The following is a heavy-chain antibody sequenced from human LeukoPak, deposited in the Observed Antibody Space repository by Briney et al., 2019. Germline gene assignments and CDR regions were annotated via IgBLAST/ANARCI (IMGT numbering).Heavy chain of an antibody. V-gene: IGHV4-39*01. Sequence: PSETLSLTCTVSGDSISGSTYYWGWIRQPPGKGLEWIGSVYYSGSAHYNLSLKSRATISVDTSENQFSLNLSSVSAADTAVYYCARHLHGGNYYVDCFDPWGQGTLVTVSS. CDR2: VYYSGSA. D-gene: IGHD3-10*02. CDR3: ARHLHGGNYYVDCFDP. CDR1: GDSISGSTYY. J-gene: IGHJ5*02.